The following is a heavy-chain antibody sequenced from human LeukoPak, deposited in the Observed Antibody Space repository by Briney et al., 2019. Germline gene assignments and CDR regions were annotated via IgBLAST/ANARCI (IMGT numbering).Heavy chain of an antibody. CDR3: ARLGLINIHDAFDI. J-gene: IGHJ3*02. V-gene: IGHV4-34*01. CDR2: INHSGST. CDR1: GGSINY. D-gene: IGHD3-10*01. Sequence: PSETLSLTCTVSGGSINYGGWIRQPPGKGLEWIGEINHSGSTNYNPSLKSRVTISVDTSKNQFSLKLSSVTAADTAVYYCARLGLINIHDAFDIWGQGTMVTVSS.